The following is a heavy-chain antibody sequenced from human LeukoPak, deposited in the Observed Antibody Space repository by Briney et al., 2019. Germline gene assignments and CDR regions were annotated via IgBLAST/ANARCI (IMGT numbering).Heavy chain of an antibody. CDR1: GGTFTSYA. V-gene: IGHV1-69*05. CDR3: ARDGNDSSGYYPPYFDY. D-gene: IGHD3-22*01. CDR2: IIPIFGTA. J-gene: IGHJ4*02. Sequence: SVKVSCKASGGTFTSYAISWVRQAPGQGLEWMGGIIPIFGTANYAQKFQGRVTITTDESTSTAYMELSSLRSEDTAVYYCARDGNDSSGYYPPYFDYWGQGTLVTVSS.